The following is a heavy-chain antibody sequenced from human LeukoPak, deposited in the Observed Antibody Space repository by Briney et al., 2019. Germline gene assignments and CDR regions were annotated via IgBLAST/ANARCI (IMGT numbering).Heavy chain of an antibody. CDR3: ARESRGYSSYFDY. J-gene: IGHJ4*02. CDR1: GGSISSGSYY. Sequence: SETLSLTCTVSGGSISSGSYYWSWIRQPAGKGLEWIGRIYTSGSTNYNPPLKSRVTISVDTSKNQFSLKLSSVTAADTAVYYCARESRGYSSYFDYWGQGTLVTVSS. V-gene: IGHV4-61*02. CDR2: IYTSGST. D-gene: IGHD5-18*01.